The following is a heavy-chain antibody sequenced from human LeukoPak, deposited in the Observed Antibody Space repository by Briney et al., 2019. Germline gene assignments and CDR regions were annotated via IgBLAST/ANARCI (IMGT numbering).Heavy chain of an antibody. J-gene: IGHJ5*02. CDR3: ARGWDSSGWYGFHWFDP. CDR1: GYTFTTYD. V-gene: IGHV1-8*01. D-gene: IGHD6-19*01. CDR2: MNPNSGNT. Sequence: GASVKVSCKASGYTFTTYDINWVRQATGQGLEWMGWMNPNSGNTGYAQKFQGRVTMTRNTSISTAYMELSSLRSEDTAVYYCARGWDSSGWYGFHWFDPWGQGTLVTVSS.